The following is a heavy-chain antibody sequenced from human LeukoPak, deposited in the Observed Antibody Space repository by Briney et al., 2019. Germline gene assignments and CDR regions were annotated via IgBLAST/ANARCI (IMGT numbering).Heavy chain of an antibody. D-gene: IGHD3-10*01. CDR3: ARDMVRGVIHVGFDY. Sequence: SETLSLTCAVYGGSFSDYYWSWIRQSPGKGLEWIGEITHSGNTNCNPSLKSRVTISVDTSKNQFSLKLSSVTAADTAVYYCARDMVRGVIHVGFDYWGQGTLVTVSS. J-gene: IGHJ4*02. CDR1: GGSFSDYY. CDR2: ITHSGNT. V-gene: IGHV4-34*01.